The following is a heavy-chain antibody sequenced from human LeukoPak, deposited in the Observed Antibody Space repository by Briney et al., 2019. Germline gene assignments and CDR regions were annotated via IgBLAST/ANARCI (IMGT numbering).Heavy chain of an antibody. CDR3: AKDLASIAVDY. V-gene: IGHV3-30*18. Sequence: PGGSLRLSCAASGFTFSSYGMHWVRQAPGKGLEWVAVISYDGSNKYYADSVKGLFTISRDNSKNTLNLQMNSLRAEDTAVYYCAKDLASIAVDYWGQGTLVTVSS. D-gene: IGHD6-6*01. CDR1: GFTFSSYG. J-gene: IGHJ4*02. CDR2: ISYDGSNK.